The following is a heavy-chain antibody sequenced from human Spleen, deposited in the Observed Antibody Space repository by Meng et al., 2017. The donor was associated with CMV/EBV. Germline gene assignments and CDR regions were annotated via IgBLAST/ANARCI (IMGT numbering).Heavy chain of an antibody. Sequence: ASVKVSCKASGYTFTDYYVHWVRQAPGQGLEWMGWINPNSGGTNYAQKFQGRVTMTRDTSISTAYMELSRLRSDDTAVYYCARLAAAGTGYYYYGMDVWGQGTTVTVSS. CDR2: INPNSGGT. CDR1: GYTFTDYY. J-gene: IGHJ6*02. D-gene: IGHD6-13*01. V-gene: IGHV1-2*02. CDR3: ARLAAAGTGYYYYGMDV.